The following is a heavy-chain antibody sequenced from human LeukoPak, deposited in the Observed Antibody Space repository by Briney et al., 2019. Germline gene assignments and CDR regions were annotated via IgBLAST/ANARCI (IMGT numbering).Heavy chain of an antibody. CDR3: AREGSSGWTFDY. D-gene: IGHD6-19*01. V-gene: IGHV1-46*01. CDR2: INPSGGST. Sequence: ASVKVSCKASGYTFTSYYMHWVRQAPGQGLEWMGIINPSGGSTSYARKFQGRVTMTRDTSPSTVYMELSSLRSEDTAVYCCAREGSSGWTFDYWGQGTLVTVSS. CDR1: GYTFTSYY. J-gene: IGHJ4*02.